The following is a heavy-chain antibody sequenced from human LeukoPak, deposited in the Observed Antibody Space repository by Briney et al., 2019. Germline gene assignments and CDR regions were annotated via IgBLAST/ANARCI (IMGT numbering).Heavy chain of an antibody. V-gene: IGHV3-30*04. CDR1: GFTFSSYA. D-gene: IGHD3-22*01. CDR3: ARDIDSSGYYRDAFDI. J-gene: IGHJ3*02. Sequence: GGSLRLSCAASGFTFSSYAMHWVRQAPGKGLEWVAVISYDGSNKYYADSVKGRFTISRDNSKNTLYLQMNSLRVEDTAVYYCARDIDSSGYYRDAFDIWGQGTMVTVSS. CDR2: ISYDGSNK.